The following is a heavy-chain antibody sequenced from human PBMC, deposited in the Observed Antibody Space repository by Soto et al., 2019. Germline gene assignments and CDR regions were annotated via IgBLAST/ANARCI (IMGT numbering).Heavy chain of an antibody. CDR3: ARDKTATDFWSGYPKMYYFDY. J-gene: IGHJ4*02. Sequence: GGSLRLSCAASGFTVSSNYMSWVRQAPGKGLEWVSVIYSGGSTYYADSVKGRFTISRDNSKNTLYLQMNSLRAEDTAVYYCARDKTATDFWSGYPKMYYFDYWGQGTLVTVSS. CDR2: IYSGGST. D-gene: IGHD3-3*01. CDR1: GFTVSSNY. V-gene: IGHV3-66*01.